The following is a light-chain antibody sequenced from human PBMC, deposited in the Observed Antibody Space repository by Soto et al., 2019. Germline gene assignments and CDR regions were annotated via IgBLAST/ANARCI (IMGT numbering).Light chain of an antibody. CDR1: QSISSS. CDR2: AAS. CDR3: QQSYSTPRT. J-gene: IGKJ1*01. V-gene: IGKV1-39*01. Sequence: DIQMTQSPSSLSASVRDRVTITCRASQSISSSFNWYQQKPGKAPKLLIYAASSLQSGVPSRFSGSGSGTDFTLTISSLQPEDFATYYCQQSYSTPRTFGQGTKVEIK.